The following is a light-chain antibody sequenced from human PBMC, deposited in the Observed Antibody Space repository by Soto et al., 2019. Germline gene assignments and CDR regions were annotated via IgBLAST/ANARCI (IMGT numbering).Light chain of an antibody. V-gene: IGKV1-5*03. CDR3: QQYNSSPWT. Sequence: DIQMTQSPSTLSASVGDRVTITCRASQSISSWLAWYQQKPGKAPKLLIYKESSLESGVPSRFSGGGSGTEFTLTISSLQPDDFATYYCQQYNSSPWTFGQGTKVEIK. CDR1: QSISSW. CDR2: KES. J-gene: IGKJ1*01.